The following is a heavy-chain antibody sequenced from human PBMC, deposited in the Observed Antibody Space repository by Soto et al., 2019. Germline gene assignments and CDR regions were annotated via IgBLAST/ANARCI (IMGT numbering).Heavy chain of an antibody. CDR3: ARVPDIVDLDYGMDA. CDR1: GYTFTSYG. J-gene: IGHJ6*02. D-gene: IGHD2-15*01. Sequence: ASVKVSCKASGYTFTSYGISCVRQAPGQGLEWMGWISAYNGNTNYAQKLQGRVTMTTDTSTSTAYMELRSLRSDDTAVYFCARVPDIVDLDYGMDAWGQGTTVTVSS. CDR2: ISAYNGNT. V-gene: IGHV1-18*04.